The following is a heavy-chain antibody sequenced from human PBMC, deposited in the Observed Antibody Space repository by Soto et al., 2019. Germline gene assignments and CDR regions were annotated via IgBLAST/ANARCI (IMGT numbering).Heavy chain of an antibody. J-gene: IGHJ4*01. CDR1: AASVISGY. V-gene: IGHV4-59*02. CDR2: IHYSGNS. D-gene: IGHD3-16*01. Sequence: PSETLCLTCTVAAASVISGYWSLVGPPPGKGLEWVGFIHYSGNSGYNPSLRSRVAMSVDTSKKQLSLRLRSLTSADTAVYFCTRAMPYTLVIDFWSHGTLVTVS. CDR3: TRAMPYTLVIDF.